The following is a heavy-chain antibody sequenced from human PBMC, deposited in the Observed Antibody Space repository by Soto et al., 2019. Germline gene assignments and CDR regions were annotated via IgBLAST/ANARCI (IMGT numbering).Heavy chain of an antibody. J-gene: IGHJ5*02. Sequence: GGSLRLSCAASGFTFSTYSMNWVRQAPGKGLEWVSFISSSSSYMNYADSVKGRFTISRDNAKNSLYLQMNSLRAEDTAVYYCARSIAARLNWFDPWGQGTLVTVSS. CDR2: ISSSSSYM. CDR1: GFTFSTYS. CDR3: ARSIAARLNWFDP. V-gene: IGHV3-21*01. D-gene: IGHD6-6*01.